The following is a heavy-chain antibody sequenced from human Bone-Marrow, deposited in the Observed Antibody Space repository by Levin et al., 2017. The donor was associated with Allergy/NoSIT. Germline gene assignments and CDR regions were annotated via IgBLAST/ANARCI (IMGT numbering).Heavy chain of an antibody. V-gene: IGHV3-74*03. CDR3: ARESYSWTWYGADY. CDR2: VDNDGMGT. D-gene: IGHD6-13*01. Sequence: GGSLRLSCTASGFTLSDYWMHWVRQAPGKGLEWVSRVDNDGMGTTYAESVKGRFTISRDNAKNMLYLQMNSLSVADTSVYYCARESYSWTWYGADYWGQGTLVTVSS. J-gene: IGHJ4*02. CDR1: GFTLSDYW.